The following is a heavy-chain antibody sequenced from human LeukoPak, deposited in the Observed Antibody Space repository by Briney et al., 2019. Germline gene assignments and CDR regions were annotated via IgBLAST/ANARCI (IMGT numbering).Heavy chain of an antibody. D-gene: IGHD6-19*01. CDR3: ARDRISSGWYYFDY. J-gene: IGHJ4*02. CDR2: SIPNLCTA. CDR1: GGTFSRYA. V-gene: IGHV1-69*13. Sequence: SLKFSCKASGGTFSRYAIRCLRQAPGQGLEWMGGSIPNLCTANYPQKFQGRVTITADESTRTAYMELSSLRSEDTAVYYCARDRISSGWYYFDYWGQGTLVTVSS.